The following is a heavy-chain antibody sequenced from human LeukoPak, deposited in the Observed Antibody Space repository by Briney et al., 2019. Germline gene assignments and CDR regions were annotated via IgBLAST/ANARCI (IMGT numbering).Heavy chain of an antibody. CDR3: ARAVGVTAIHNAFDI. D-gene: IGHD2-21*02. CDR1: GFTVSSNY. J-gene: IGHJ3*02. Sequence: GGSLRLSCAASGFTVSSNYMSWVRQAPGKGLEWVSVIYSGGGTDYADSVKGRFTITRDNSKNTLYLQMNSLRAEDTAVYYCARAVGVTAIHNAFDIWGQGTMVTVSS. V-gene: IGHV3-66*02. CDR2: IYSGGGT.